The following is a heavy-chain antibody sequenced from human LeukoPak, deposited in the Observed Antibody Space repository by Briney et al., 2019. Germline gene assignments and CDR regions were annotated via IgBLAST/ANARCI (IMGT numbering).Heavy chain of an antibody. V-gene: IGHV1-2*02. CDR1: GYTFTGYH. CDR2: INPNSGGT. J-gene: IGHJ4*02. CDR3: ARSRYGYSTSWFSY. D-gene: IGHD6-13*01. Sequence: GASVKVSCKASGYTFTGYHIHWVRQAPGQGLEWMGWINPNSGGTNFAQKFQGRVTMTRDTSISTTYMGLSSLNSDDTAVYYCARSRYGYSTSWFSYWGQGTLVTVSS.